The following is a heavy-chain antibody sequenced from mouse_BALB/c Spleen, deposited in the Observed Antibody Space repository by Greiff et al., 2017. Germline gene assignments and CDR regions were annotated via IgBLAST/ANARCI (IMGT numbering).Heavy chain of an antibody. CDR2: IWAGGST. D-gene: IGHD2-1*01. Sequence: QVQLKESGPGLVAPSQSLSITCTVSGFSLTSYGVHWVRQPPGKGLEWLGVIWAGGSTNYNSALMSRLSISKDNSKSQVFLKMNSLQTDDTAMYYCARDRDSYYGNYYFDYWGQGTTLTVSS. J-gene: IGHJ2*01. V-gene: IGHV2-9*02. CDR1: GFSLTSYG. CDR3: ARDRDSYYGNYYFDY.